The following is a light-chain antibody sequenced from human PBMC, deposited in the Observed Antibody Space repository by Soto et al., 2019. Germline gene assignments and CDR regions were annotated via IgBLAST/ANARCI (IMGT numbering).Light chain of an antibody. CDR2: WAS. Sequence: DIVMTQSPDSLAVSLGERATINCKSSQSVLYSSNSKNYLAWYQHKPGQPLKLLFYWASTRESGVPDRFSGSGSGTDFTLTISSLQAEDVAVYYCHQYYTSWPTFGQGTKVEI. CDR1: QSVLYSSNSKNY. CDR3: HQYYTSWPT. V-gene: IGKV4-1*01. J-gene: IGKJ1*01.